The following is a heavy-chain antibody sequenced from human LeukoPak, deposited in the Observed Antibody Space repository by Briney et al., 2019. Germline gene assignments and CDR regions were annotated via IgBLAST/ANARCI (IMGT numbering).Heavy chain of an antibody. D-gene: IGHD1-1*01. CDR3: ARDPYNGAYSEGYYYYYMDV. J-gene: IGHJ6*03. CDR2: ISGGGDST. Sequence: GGTLRLSCAASGFTFSSYGMSWVRQAPGKGLEWVSTISGGGDSTYYADSVKGRFTISRDNSKNTLFLQMSSLRVEDTAVYYCARDPYNGAYSEGYYYYYMDVWGKGTTVTVSS. V-gene: IGHV3-23*01. CDR1: GFTFSSYG.